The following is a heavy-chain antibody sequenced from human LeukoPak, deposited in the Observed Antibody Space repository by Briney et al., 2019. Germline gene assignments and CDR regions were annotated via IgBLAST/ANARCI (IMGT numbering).Heavy chain of an antibody. Sequence: SETLSLTCTVSGVSISSYYWSWIRQPPGKGLEWIGYIYYSGSTNYNPSLKSRVTISVDTSKNQFSLKLSSVTAADTAVYYCARTPIIWFGLGGYYYYYGMDVWGQGTTVTVSS. CDR3: ARTPIIWFGLGGYYYYYGMDV. J-gene: IGHJ6*02. V-gene: IGHV4-59*01. D-gene: IGHD3-10*01. CDR1: GVSISSYY. CDR2: IYYSGST.